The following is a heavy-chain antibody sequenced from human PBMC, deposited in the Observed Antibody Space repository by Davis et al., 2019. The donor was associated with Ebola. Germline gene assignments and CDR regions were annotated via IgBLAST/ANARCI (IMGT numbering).Heavy chain of an antibody. CDR1: GGSFSGYY. CDR3: ATRNGVGYYFDY. D-gene: IGHD2-8*01. J-gene: IGHJ4*02. Sequence: PSETLSLTCAVYGGSFSGYYWTWIRQPPGKGLEWIAEINHGGGANYNPSLKSRVTISIDTSKNHFSLKLTSVTAADTAVYYCATRNGVGYYFDYWGQGTLVTVSS. V-gene: IGHV4-34*01. CDR2: INHGGGA.